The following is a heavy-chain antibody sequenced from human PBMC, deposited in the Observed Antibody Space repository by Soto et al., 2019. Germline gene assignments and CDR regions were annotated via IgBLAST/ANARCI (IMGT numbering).Heavy chain of an antibody. CDR2: IYYSGST. J-gene: IGHJ3*02. V-gene: IGHV4-39*01. CDR3: ARHSSNYDSSGRTLTAFDI. CDR1: GGSISSSSYY. Sequence: QLQLQESGPGLVKPSETLSLTCTVSGGSISSSSYYWGWIRQPPGKGLEWIGSIYYSGSTYYNPSLKSRVTISVDTSKNQFSLKLSSVTAADTAVYYCARHSSNYDSSGRTLTAFDIWGQGTMVTVSS. D-gene: IGHD3-22*01.